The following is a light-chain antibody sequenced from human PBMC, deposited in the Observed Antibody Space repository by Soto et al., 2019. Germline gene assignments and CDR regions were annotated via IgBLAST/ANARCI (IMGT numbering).Light chain of an antibody. Sequence: TQSPGTLSLSPGERATLSCRASQSVSSVYLAWYQQRPGQAPSLLMYGASSRATGTPERFSGSGSGTDFTLTISRLEPEDFAVYYCQQYGSSPRTLGQGTEGKVK. CDR2: GAS. V-gene: IGKV3-20*01. CDR1: QSVSSVY. J-gene: IGKJ1*01. CDR3: QQYGSSPRT.